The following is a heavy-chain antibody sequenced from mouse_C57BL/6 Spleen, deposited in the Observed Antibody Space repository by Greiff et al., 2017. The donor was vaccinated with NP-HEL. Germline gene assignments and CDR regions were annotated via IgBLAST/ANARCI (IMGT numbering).Heavy chain of an antibody. V-gene: IGHV1-82*01. D-gene: IGHD1-1*01. CDR1: GYAFSSSW. CDR2: IYPGDGDT. Sequence: VKLMESGPELVKPGASVKISCKASGYAFSSSWMNWVKQRPGKGLEWIGRIYPGDGDTNYNGKFKGKATLTADKSSSTAYMQLSSLTSEDSAVYFCARWGERFYAMDYWGQGTSVTVSS. CDR3: ARWGERFYAMDY. J-gene: IGHJ4*01.